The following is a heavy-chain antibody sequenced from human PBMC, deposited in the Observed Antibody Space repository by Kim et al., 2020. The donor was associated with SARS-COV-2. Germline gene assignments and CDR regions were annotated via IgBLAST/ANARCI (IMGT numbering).Heavy chain of an antibody. J-gene: IGHJ4*02. Sequence: KGRFTISRDNSKNTLYLQMNSLRAEDTAVYYCARGRYYYGSGSYFDLVDYWGQGTLVTVSS. D-gene: IGHD3-10*01. V-gene: IGHV3-30*01. CDR3: ARGRYYYGSGSYFDLVDY.